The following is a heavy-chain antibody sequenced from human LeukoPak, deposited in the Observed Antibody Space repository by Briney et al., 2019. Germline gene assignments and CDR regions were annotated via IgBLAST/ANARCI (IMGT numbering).Heavy chain of an antibody. CDR2: IGKTSRDM. Sequence: PGGSLRLSCAASGFSFSTSTMNWVRQAPGKGLEWISTIGKTSRDMYYANSVRGRFTISRDIAKNSLFLLMNSLRVEDTSVYYCVRGDNRDYWGQGTLVTVSS. CDR3: VRGDNRDY. V-gene: IGHV3-21*01. J-gene: IGHJ4*02. D-gene: IGHD1-14*01. CDR1: GFSFSTST.